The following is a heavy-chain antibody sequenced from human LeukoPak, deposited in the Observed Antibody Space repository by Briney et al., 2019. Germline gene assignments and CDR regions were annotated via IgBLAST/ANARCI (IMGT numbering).Heavy chain of an antibody. J-gene: IGHJ3*02. V-gene: IGHV1-18*01. CDR2: ISGYNGHT. D-gene: IGHD6-19*01. CDR3: ARGLAVAGNRAFDI. CDR1: GYTFTSYG. Sequence: ASVKVSCKASGYTFTSYGIVWVRQAPGQRLEWMGWISGYNGHTNYAQKFQDRVTMTTDASTKTVYLDLRSLRYDDTAVYYCARGLAVAGNRAFDIWGQGTRVTVS.